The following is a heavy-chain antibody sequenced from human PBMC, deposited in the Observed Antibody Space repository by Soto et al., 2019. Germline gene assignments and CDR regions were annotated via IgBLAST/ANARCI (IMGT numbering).Heavy chain of an antibody. CDR2: ISAHNGDT. V-gene: IGHV1-18*04. J-gene: IGHJ4*02. Sequence: ASVKVSCKASGYTFNYYGISWVRQAPGQGLEWVGWISAHNGDTKYAQNLQGRLTLTTDTSTSTAYMELTSLTSHDTAVYYCARDWSRYFDSSGLMWFYWGQGTLVTVSS. CDR3: ARDWSRYFDSSGLMWFY. CDR1: GYTFNYYG. D-gene: IGHD3-22*01.